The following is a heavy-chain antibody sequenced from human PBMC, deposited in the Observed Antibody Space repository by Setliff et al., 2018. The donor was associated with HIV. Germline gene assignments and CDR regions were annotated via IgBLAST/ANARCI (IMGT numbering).Heavy chain of an antibody. CDR3: ARGLSVYSYANVYYYYYGMDV. CDR2: IIHSGST. J-gene: IGHJ6*02. CDR1: GGSFSGYY. D-gene: IGHD5-18*01. Sequence: SETLSLTCAVYGGSFSGYYWSWIRQPPGKGLEWIGEIIHSGSTNYNPSLKSRVTISVDTSKNQFSLKLSSVTAADTAVYYCARGLSVYSYANVYYYYYGMDVWGQGTTVTVSS. V-gene: IGHV4-34*01.